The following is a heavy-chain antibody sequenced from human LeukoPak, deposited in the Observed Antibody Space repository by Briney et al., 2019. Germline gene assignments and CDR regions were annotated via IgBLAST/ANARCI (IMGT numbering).Heavy chain of an antibody. V-gene: IGHV4-31*03. CDR1: GGSISSGGYY. D-gene: IGHD2-2*01. CDR3: ARGGGYCSSTSCRGPYYFDY. J-gene: IGHJ4*02. Sequence: PSQTLSLTCTVSGGSISSGGYYWSWIRQHPGKGLEWIGYIYYSGSTYYNPSLKSRVTISVDTSKDKFSLKLSSVTAADTAVYYCARGGGYCSSTSCRGPYYFDYWGQGTLVTVSS. CDR2: IYYSGST.